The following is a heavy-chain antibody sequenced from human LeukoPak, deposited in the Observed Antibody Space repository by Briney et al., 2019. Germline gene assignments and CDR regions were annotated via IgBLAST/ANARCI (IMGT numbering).Heavy chain of an antibody. CDR1: GVTFSSYA. CDR3: AKNCGDSYIDE. Sequence: GRSLRLSCAASGVTFSSYAMTWVRQAPGKGLEWVSGISGGGGTTYYADSVKGRFTISRDNSKNTLYLQMNSLRAEDTAVYYCAKNCGDSYIDEWGEGTLVTVSA. V-gene: IGHV3-23*01. CDR2: ISGGGGTT. J-gene: IGHJ4*02. D-gene: IGHD4-17*01.